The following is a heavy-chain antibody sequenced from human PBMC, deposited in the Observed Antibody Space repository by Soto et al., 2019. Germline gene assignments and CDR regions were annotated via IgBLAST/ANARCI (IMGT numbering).Heavy chain of an antibody. J-gene: IGHJ3*02. V-gene: IGHV4-34*01. CDR1: GGSFNDYY. CDR3: ARQDNRDYSSSYAFDI. Sequence: QLQLHQWGAGLLKPSETMSLTCDVYGGSFNDYYWTWIRQPLGKGLEWIGEINHSGKTNYNPSLKSRVTISVDTPKNQFFLKLNSVTAADTAVYFCARQDNRDYSSSYAFDIWGLGTLVTVSS. D-gene: IGHD3-22*01. CDR2: INHSGKT.